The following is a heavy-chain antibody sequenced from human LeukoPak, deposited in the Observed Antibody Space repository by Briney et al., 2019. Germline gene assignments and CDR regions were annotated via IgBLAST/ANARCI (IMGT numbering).Heavy chain of an antibody. J-gene: IGHJ5*02. D-gene: IGHD6-19*01. CDR3: ARVAGWHWFDP. CDR2: IRPSGDNT. V-gene: IGHV3-23*01. Sequence: GGALRLSCAASGFTFSSYDMTWVRQAPGRGLEWASSIRPSGDNTYYGDSVKGRFTISRDNSKNTVYLQMNNMRVDDTAVYYCARVAGWHWFDPWGQGTLVTVSS. CDR1: GFTFSSYD.